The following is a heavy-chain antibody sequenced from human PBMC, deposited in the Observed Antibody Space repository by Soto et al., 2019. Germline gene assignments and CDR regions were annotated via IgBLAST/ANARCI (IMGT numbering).Heavy chain of an antibody. D-gene: IGHD4-17*01. CDR3: ARGGGSTDYVANYYFDY. V-gene: IGHV4-30-2*01. CDR1: GGSLSSGSFS. CDR2: INYSGNT. J-gene: IGHJ4*02. Sequence: QLRLQESGSGLVKPSQTLSLTCTVSGGSLSSGSFSWGWIRQPPGKGLEWIGYINYSGNTYYNPSPRRRVTLPRDMSTNQFSLKLGSVTAADTAVYYCARGGGSTDYVANYYFDYWGRGTLVTVSS.